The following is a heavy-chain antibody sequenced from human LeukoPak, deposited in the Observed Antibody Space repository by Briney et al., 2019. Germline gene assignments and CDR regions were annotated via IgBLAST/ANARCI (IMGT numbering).Heavy chain of an antibody. V-gene: IGHV3-7*03. CDR2: INHHGSET. J-gene: IGHJ4*02. CDR1: GFTFDTHW. CDR3: AKLTTS. Sequence: QPGGSLRLSCAASGFTFDTHWFYWVRQAPGKGLEWVACINHHGSETYYVDSVKGRFTVSRDDARNSVYLEMNSLRAEDTAVYYCAKLTTSWGQGTLVTVSS. D-gene: IGHD4-11*01.